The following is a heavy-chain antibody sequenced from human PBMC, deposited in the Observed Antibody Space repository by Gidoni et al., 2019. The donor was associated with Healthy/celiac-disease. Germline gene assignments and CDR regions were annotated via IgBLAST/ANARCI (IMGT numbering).Heavy chain of an antibody. J-gene: IGHJ4*02. Sequence: QLQLQESGPGLVKPSETLSLTCTVSGGSISSSRYYWGWSRQPPGKGLEWIGSISYSGSTYYNPSLKSRVTISVDTSKNQFSLKLSSVTAADTAVYYCATPYDSSGYPWGRYYFDYWGQGTLVTVSS. V-gene: IGHV4-39*01. CDR1: GGSISSSRYY. CDR3: ATPYDSSGYPWGRYYFDY. CDR2: ISYSGST. D-gene: IGHD3-22*01.